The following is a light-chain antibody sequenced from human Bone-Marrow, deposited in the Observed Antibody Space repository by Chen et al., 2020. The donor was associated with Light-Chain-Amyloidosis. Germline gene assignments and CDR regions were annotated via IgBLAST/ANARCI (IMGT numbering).Light chain of an antibody. Sequence: SFELTQPPSVSVSPGQTASITCSGDKLGDTFACWYQQKSCQSPVLVIYQDGKRPSGIPERFSGSKSGSTATLTISGTQPMDEADYYCQAWDSSTGVFGTGTKVTVL. CDR1: KLGDTF. CDR3: QAWDSSTGV. CDR2: QDG. J-gene: IGLJ1*01. V-gene: IGLV3-1*01.